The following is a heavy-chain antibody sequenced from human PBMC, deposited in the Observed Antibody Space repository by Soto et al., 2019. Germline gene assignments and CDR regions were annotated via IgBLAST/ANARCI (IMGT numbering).Heavy chain of an antibody. CDR3: ARVQLSCSGGSCYSLALDY. J-gene: IGHJ4*02. Sequence: SETLSLTCAVSSGSISSSNWWSWVRQPPGKGLEWIGEIYHSGSTNYNPSLKSRVTISVDRSKNQFSLKLSSVTAADTAVYYCARVQLSCSGGSCYSLALDYWGQGTLVTVS. CDR1: SGSISSSNW. D-gene: IGHD2-15*01. V-gene: IGHV4-4*02. CDR2: IYHSGST.